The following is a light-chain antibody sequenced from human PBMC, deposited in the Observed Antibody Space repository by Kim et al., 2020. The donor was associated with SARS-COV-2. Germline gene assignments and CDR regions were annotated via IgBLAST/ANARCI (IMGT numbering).Light chain of an antibody. J-gene: IGKJ1*01. CDR2: AAT. Sequence: SLSTDRITTLSLGTNKSISNNLAWYQQKPSPAHRLLIYAATVRTTGIPTRFSCSGSRTDSTLTMTSLEPEYVADYYGQLRSTWKTFGQGTKVDIK. V-gene: IGKV3-11*01. CDR1: KSISNN. CDR3: QLRSTWKT.